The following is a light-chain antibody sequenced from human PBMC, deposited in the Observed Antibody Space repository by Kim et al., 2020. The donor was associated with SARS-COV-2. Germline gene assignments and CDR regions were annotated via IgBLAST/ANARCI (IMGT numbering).Light chain of an antibody. CDR3: LQHNRYPLT. J-gene: IGKJ4*01. CDR1: QGISTY. V-gene: IGKV1-17*03. Sequence: DIQMTQSPSAMSASVGDRVTISCRASQGISTYLTWFQEKPGKAPKRLIHAASNLQSGVPSRFSGSGSGTEFTLTISSLEPEDFATYYCLQHNRYPLTFGGGTKVEIK. CDR2: AAS.